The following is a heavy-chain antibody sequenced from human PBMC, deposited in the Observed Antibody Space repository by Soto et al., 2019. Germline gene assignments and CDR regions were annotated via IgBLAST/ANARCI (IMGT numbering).Heavy chain of an antibody. CDR2: TSNDGKKV. CDR1: GFRLSSYA. CDR3: AKAVGVFGLVIFAYLDS. V-gene: IGHV3-30*18. D-gene: IGHD2-21*01. J-gene: IGHJ4*02. Sequence: QVQLVESGGGVVQPGTSLRVSCEVSGFRLSSYAIHWVRQAQGKGLEWVAVTSNDGKKVSYADSVKGRFTVSRDNSKNTVALQMNSLRSEDTAVYFRAKAVGVFGLVIFAYLDSWGQESRVTVSA.